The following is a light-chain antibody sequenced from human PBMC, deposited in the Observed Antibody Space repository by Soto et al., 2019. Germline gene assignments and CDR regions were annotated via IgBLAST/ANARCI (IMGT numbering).Light chain of an antibody. CDR2: GAS. V-gene: IGKV3-15*01. CDR3: QHSAT. CDR1: QSVSSY. J-gene: IGKJ1*01. Sequence: EIVMTQSPATLSVSPGERASLSCRASQSVSSYLAWYQQKPGQAPRLLIYGASTRATGIPARFSGSGSGTESTLPISSLQPDDFATYRCQHSATFGQGTKVDIK.